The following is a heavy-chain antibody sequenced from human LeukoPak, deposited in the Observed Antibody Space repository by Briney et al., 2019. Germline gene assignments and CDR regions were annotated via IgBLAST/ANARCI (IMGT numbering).Heavy chain of an antibody. Sequence: GGSLRLSCSASGFTFWTYPMHWVRQAPGKGLEYVSAISSDGGATYYGGSVKGRFTISRDNSKNTLYLQMSSLRADDTAVYYCVKETSYYPDWGQGTLVTVSS. CDR3: VKETSYYPD. D-gene: IGHD3-10*01. J-gene: IGHJ4*02. CDR2: ISSDGGAT. V-gene: IGHV3-64D*08. CDR1: GFTFWTYP.